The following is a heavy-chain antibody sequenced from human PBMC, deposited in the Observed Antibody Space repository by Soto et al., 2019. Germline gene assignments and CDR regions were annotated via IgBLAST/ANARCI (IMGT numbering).Heavy chain of an antibody. V-gene: IGHV4-39*01. Sequence: PSETLSLTCTVSGGSISSSSYYWGWIRQPPGKGLEWIGSIHYSGSTYYNPSLKSRVTISVDTSKNQFSLKLSSVTAADTAVYYCARSMVRGVTTFDYWGQGTLVTVSS. J-gene: IGHJ4*02. CDR2: IHYSGST. D-gene: IGHD3-10*01. CDR3: ARSMVRGVTTFDY. CDR1: GGSISSSSYY.